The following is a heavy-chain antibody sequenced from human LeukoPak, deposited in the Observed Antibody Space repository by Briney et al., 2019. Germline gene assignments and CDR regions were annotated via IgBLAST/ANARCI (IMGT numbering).Heavy chain of an antibody. CDR3: AKIATLLWFGELLPTPDAFDI. D-gene: IGHD3-10*01. CDR2: ISGSGGST. J-gene: IGHJ3*02. V-gene: IGHV3-23*01. Sequence: GGSLRLSCAASGFTFSSYAMSWVRQAPGKGLEWVSAISGSGGSTYYADSVKGRFTISRDNSKNTLYLQMSSLRAEDTAVYYCAKIATLLWFGELLPTPDAFDIWGQGTMVTVSS. CDR1: GFTFSSYA.